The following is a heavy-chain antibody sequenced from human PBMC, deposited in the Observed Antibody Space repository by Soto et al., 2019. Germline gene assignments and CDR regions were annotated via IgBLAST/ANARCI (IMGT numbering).Heavy chain of an antibody. CDR2: VYYTGTT. J-gene: IGHJ4*02. CDR3: ARDLAAVPRAFDY. Sequence: QVQLQESGPGLLKPSETLSLTCTVSGVSISSYFYIWVRQPPGKGLAWIGSVYYTGTTGYNPSLKSRVTISVDTSKTQFSLNLRSVTAADTAVYYCARDLAAVPRAFDYWGRGTLVTVSS. V-gene: IGHV4-59*01. CDR1: GVSISSYF. D-gene: IGHD6-13*01.